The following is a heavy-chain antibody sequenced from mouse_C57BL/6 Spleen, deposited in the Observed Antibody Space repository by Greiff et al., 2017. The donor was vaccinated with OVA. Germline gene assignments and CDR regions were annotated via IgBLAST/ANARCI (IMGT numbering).Heavy chain of an antibody. Sequence: EVMLVESGGGLVQPGGSMKLSCVASGFTFSNYWMNWVRQSPEKGLEWVAQIRLKSDNYATHYAESVKGRFTISRDDSKSSVYLQMNNLRAEDTGIYYCTVYYYGSRFAYWGQGTLVTVSA. CDR3: TVYYYGSRFAY. CDR2: IRLKSDNYAT. CDR1: GFTFSNYW. V-gene: IGHV6-3*01. D-gene: IGHD1-1*01. J-gene: IGHJ3*01.